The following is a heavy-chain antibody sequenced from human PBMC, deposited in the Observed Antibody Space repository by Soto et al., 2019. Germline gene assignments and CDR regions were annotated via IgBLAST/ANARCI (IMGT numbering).Heavy chain of an antibody. CDR1: GGTFSSYT. CDR3: ARVYCSGGSCHPTQYYFDY. J-gene: IGHJ4*02. D-gene: IGHD2-15*01. V-gene: IGHV1-69*02. Sequence: GASVKVSCKASGGTFSSYTISWVRQAPGQGLEWMGRIIPILGIANYAQKFQGRVTITADKSTSTAYMELSSLRSEDTAVYYCARVYCSGGSCHPTQYYFDYWGQGTLVTVSS. CDR2: IIPILGIA.